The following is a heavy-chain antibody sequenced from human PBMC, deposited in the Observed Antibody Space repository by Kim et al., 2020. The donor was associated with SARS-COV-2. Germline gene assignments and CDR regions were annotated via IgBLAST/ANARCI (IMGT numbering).Heavy chain of an antibody. V-gene: IGHV3-21*01. CDR2: ISSSSSYI. D-gene: IGHD1-26*01. CDR1: GFTFSSYS. CDR3: ARDLQVREWELFSPFDY. J-gene: IGHJ4*02. Sequence: GGSLRLSCAASGFTFSSYSMNWVRQAPGKGLEWVSSISSSSSYIYYADSVKGRFTISRDNAKNSLYLQMNSLRAEDTAVYYCARDLQVREWELFSPFDYWGQGTLVTVSS.